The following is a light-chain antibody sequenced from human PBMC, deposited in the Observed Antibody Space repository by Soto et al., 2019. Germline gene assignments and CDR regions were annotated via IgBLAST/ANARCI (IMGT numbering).Light chain of an antibody. Sequence: SALTQPGSVSGSPGQSITISCTGTSSDVGGYNYVSWYQQHPGKAPKLMIYDVSNRPSGVSNRFSGSKSGNTASLTISGLQAEDEADYYCSSYTSSSTLFYVFGTGTKVTVL. J-gene: IGLJ1*01. CDR2: DVS. V-gene: IGLV2-14*01. CDR3: SSYTSSSTLFYV. CDR1: SSDVGGYNY.